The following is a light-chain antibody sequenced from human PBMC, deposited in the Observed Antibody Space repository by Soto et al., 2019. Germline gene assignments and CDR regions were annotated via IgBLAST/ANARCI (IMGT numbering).Light chain of an antibody. CDR2: DAS. V-gene: IGKV1-39*01. Sequence: DIQMTQSPSSLSASVGDRVTITCRASQNIDSYLNWYQQRPGKAPKLLIHDASSLQSGVPSRFSGSGSGTDFTLTISRLEPEDFAVYYCQHFDGSPYAFGQGTKVDIK. CDR3: QHFDGSPYA. CDR1: QNIDSY. J-gene: IGKJ2*01.